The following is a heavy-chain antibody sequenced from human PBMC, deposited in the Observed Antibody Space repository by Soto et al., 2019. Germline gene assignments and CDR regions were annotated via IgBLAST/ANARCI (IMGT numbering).Heavy chain of an antibody. J-gene: IGHJ5*02. CDR1: GFSLSTSGMC. Sequence: SGSTLVNPTQTLTLTCTFSGFSLSTSGMCVSWIRQPPGKALEWLARIDWDDDKYYSTSLKTRLTISKDTSKNQVVLTMTNMDPVDTATYYCARTVIAAAGTPWFDPWGQGTLVTVSS. V-gene: IGHV2-70*11. CDR3: ARTVIAAAGTPWFDP. D-gene: IGHD6-13*01. CDR2: IDWDDDK.